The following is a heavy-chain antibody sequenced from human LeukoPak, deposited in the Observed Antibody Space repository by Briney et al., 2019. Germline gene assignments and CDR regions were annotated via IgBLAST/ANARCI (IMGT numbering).Heavy chain of an antibody. CDR3: ARGKSVATAPRHPFDY. V-gene: IGHV1-18*01. J-gene: IGHJ4*02. Sequence: ASVKVSCKASGYSFTSYGISWVRQAPGQGLEWMGWISGYNYNTNYAQKFRGRVTMTTDTSPNTVDMELRSLRSDDTAVYYCARGKSVATAPRHPFDYWGQGTLVTVSS. CDR1: GYSFTSYG. D-gene: IGHD5-12*01. CDR2: ISGYNYNT.